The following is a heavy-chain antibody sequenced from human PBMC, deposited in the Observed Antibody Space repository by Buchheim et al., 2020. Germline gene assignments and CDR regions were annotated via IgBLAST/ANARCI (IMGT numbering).Heavy chain of an antibody. D-gene: IGHD2-2*01. J-gene: IGHJ4*02. CDR3: VRGSGYCSNTRCYLFDY. CDR1: GYSFTDYW. CDR2: IYPRDSDT. Sequence: EVQLVQSGAEVKKPGESLKISCKGSGYSFTDYWIGWVRQMPGKGLEWMAMIYPRDSDTRYSPSFQGQVSISAAKSISSAYLQWSSLKASDTAMYYCVRGSGYCSNTRCYLFDYWGQGTL. V-gene: IGHV5-51*01.